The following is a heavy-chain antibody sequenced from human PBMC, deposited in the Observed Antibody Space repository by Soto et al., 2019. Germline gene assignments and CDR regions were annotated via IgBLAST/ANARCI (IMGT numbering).Heavy chain of an antibody. J-gene: IGHJ4*02. CDR1: GFRFSDHY. CDR3: AGDPYYYGSAF. D-gene: IGHD3-10*01. CDR2: ISGGGTTT. V-gene: IGHV3-11*01. Sequence: PGGSLRLSCAASGFRFSDHYMTWIRQAPGKGQEWVSKISGGGTTTHYADSVKGRFTVSRDNAKNSLYLQMNSLRAEDTAVYYCAGDPYYYGSAFWGQGTLVTVSS.